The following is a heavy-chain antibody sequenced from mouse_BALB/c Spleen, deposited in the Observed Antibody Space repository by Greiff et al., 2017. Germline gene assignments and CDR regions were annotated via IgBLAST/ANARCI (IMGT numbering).Heavy chain of an antibody. CDR2: ISSGGGST. Sequence: DVHLVESGGGLVKPGGSLKLSCAASGFAFSSYDMSWVRQTPEKRLEWVAYISSGGGSTYYPDTVKGRFTISRDNAKNTLYLQMSSLKSEDTAMYYCASPFYYGYAMDYWGQGTSVTVSS. CDR3: ASPFYYGYAMDY. J-gene: IGHJ4*01. D-gene: IGHD1-1*01. V-gene: IGHV5-12-1*01. CDR1: GFAFSSYD.